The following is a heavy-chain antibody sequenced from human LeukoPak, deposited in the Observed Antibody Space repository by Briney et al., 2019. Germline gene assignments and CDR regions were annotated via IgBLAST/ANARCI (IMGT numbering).Heavy chain of an antibody. CDR3: AGEDNSSGYRPFDI. CDR2: IVVGSGNT. J-gene: IGHJ3*02. Sequence: SVKVSCKASGFTFTSSAVQWVRQARGQRLEWIGWIVVGSGNTNYAQKFQERVTITRDMSTSTAYMELSRLRSDDTAVYYCAGEDNSSGYRPFDIWGQGTMVTVPS. D-gene: IGHD3-22*01. CDR1: GFTFTSSA. V-gene: IGHV1-58*01.